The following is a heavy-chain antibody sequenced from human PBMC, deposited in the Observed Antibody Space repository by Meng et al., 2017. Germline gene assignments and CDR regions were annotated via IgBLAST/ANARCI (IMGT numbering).Heavy chain of an antibody. CDR2: IIPIFGTA. CDR1: GGTFSSYA. Sequence: QGQLVQSGAEVKKPGSSVKVSCKASGGTFSSYAISWVRQAPGQGLEWMGGIIPIFGTANYAQKFQGRVTITADKSTSTAYMELSSLRSEDTAVYYCAVTYYYDSSGYYYNFDYWGQRTLVTVSS. CDR3: AVTYYYDSSGYYYNFDY. J-gene: IGHJ4*02. V-gene: IGHV1-69*06. D-gene: IGHD3-22*01.